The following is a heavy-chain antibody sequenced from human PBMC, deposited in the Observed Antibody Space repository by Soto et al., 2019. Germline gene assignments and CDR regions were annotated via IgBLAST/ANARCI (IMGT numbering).Heavy chain of an antibody. CDR1: GGSISSYY. Sequence: SETLSLTCTVSGGSISSYYWSWIRQPPGKGLEWIGYIYYSGSTNYNPSLKSRVTISVDTSKNQFSLKLSSVTAADTAVYYCARGWLLDYFDYWGQGTLVTVSS. J-gene: IGHJ4*02. CDR3: ARGWLLDYFDY. V-gene: IGHV4-59*01. CDR2: IYYSGST. D-gene: IGHD5-12*01.